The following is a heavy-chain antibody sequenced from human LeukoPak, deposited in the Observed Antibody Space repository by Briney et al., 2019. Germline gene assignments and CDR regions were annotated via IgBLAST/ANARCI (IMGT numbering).Heavy chain of an antibody. V-gene: IGHV3-7*03. CDR2: IKHDGSEK. Sequence: GGSLRLSCAASGFTFSSYWMSWVRQAPGKGLEWVANIKHDGSEKYYVDSVEGRFTISRDNAKNSLYLQMDSLRAEDTAFYYCARGRSCDYWGQGTLVTVSS. CDR1: GFTFSSYW. D-gene: IGHD2-15*01. J-gene: IGHJ4*02. CDR3: ARGRSCDY.